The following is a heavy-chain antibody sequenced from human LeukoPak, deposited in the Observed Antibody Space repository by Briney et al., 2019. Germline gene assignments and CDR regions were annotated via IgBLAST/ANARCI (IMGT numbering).Heavy chain of an antibody. CDR2: IYYSGST. CDR3: GRDRNYGSTSP. D-gene: IGHD3-16*01. J-gene: IGHJ5*02. CDR1: GGSITSGDYY. Sequence: PQTLSLTCTVSGGSITSGDYYWRWIRQSPGKGLEWIGYIYYSGSTYYNPSLKSRVTISIDTSKNQFSLKLSSVTAADTAVYYCGRDRNYGSTSPWGQGTLVTVSS. V-gene: IGHV4-30-4*01.